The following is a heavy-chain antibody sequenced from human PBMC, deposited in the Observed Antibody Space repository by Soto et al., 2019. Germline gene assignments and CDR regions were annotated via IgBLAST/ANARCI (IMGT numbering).Heavy chain of an antibody. J-gene: IGHJ3*02. CDR2: IYYSGST. CDR1: GGSISSYY. V-gene: IGHV4-59*01. D-gene: IGHD6-13*01. CDR3: ARDVLAAADLYAFDI. Sequence: QVQLQESGPGLVKPSETLSLTCTVSGGSISSYYWSWIRQPPGKGLEWIGYIYYSGSTNYNPSLKSRVTIPVDTSKHQFSLKLSSVTAADTAVYYCARDVLAAADLYAFDIWGQGTMVTFSS.